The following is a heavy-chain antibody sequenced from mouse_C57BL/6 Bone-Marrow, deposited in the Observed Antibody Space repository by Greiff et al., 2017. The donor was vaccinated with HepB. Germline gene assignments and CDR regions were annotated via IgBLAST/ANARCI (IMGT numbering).Heavy chain of an antibody. CDR2: ISYDGSN. CDR3: ARDLLSYYYAMDY. CDR1: GYSITSGYY. J-gene: IGHJ4*01. V-gene: IGHV3-6*01. Sequence: ESGPGLVKPSQSLSLTCSVTGYSITSGYYWNWIRQFPGNKLEWMGYISYDGSNNYNPSLKNRISITRDTSKNQFFLKLNSVTTEDTATYYCARDLLSYYYAMDYWGQGTSVTVSS. D-gene: IGHD2-1*01.